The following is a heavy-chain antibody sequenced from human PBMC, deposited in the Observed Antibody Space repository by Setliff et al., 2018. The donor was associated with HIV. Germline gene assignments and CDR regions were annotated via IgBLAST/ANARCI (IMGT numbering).Heavy chain of an antibody. CDR1: GGSVIISHYY. CDR2: ISYSGST. D-gene: IGHD5-18*01. V-gene: IGHV4-39*01. J-gene: IGHJ4*02. Sequence: PSETLSLTCTVSGGSVIISHYYWAWIRQPPGKGLEWIGRISYSGSTYYNPSLKSRITISVDTSKNQFSLKLTSVTAADTAVYYCASDTEMVKEGTDYWGQGTQVTVS. CDR3: ASDTEMVKEGTDY.